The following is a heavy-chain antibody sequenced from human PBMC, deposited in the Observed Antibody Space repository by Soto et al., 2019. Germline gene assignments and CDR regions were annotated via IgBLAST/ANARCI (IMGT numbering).Heavy chain of an antibody. CDR2: IYYSGST. J-gene: IGHJ6*02. Sequence: SETLSLTCTVSGGSISSSSYYWGWIRQPPGKGLEWIGSIYYSGSTYYNPSLKSRVTISVDTSKNQFSLKLSSVTAADTAVYYCARVSPAQKPAGYSYGDPYYYYGMDVWGQGTTVTVSS. CDR1: GGSISSSSYY. V-gene: IGHV4-39*07. CDR3: ARVSPAQKPAGYSYGDPYYYYGMDV. D-gene: IGHD5-18*01.